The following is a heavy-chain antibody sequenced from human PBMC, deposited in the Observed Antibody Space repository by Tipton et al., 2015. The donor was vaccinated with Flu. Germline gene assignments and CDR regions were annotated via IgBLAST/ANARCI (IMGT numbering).Heavy chain of an antibody. CDR2: LYPGDSNG. J-gene: IGHJ5*01. Sequence: QLVQSGAELKKPGESLKISCKASGYRSTNYWIGWVRQLPGKGLEWMGILYPGDSNGRYSPSFQGLVTISLDKSTDTAHLQWNSLKPSDTAMYFCVTQTYNWSHSWGQGTLVTVSS. CDR3: VTQTYNWSHS. CDR1: GYRSTNYW. V-gene: IGHV5-51*01.